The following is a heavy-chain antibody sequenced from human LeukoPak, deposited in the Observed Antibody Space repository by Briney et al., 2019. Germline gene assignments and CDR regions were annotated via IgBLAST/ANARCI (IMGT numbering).Heavy chain of an antibody. J-gene: IGHJ4*02. Sequence: SETLSLTCTVSGGSINFYYWSWIRQPAGKGLEWIGYIYYSGSTNYNPSLKSRITVSVDTSKNQLSLKLSSVTAADTAVYYCARLIKYSNYYFDYWGQGTLVTVSS. CDR3: ARLIKYSNYYFDY. V-gene: IGHV4-59*08. D-gene: IGHD4-11*01. CDR1: GGSINFYY. CDR2: IYYSGST.